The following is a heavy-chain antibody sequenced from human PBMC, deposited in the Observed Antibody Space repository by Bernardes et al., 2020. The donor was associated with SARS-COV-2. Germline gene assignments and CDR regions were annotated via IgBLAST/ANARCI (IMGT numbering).Heavy chain of an antibody. J-gene: IGHJ4*02. CDR3: ARGSVESDFWSGYYGIDY. V-gene: IGHV3-21*01. Sequence: GSLRLSCVASGFTFSSYTMNWVRQAPGKGLEWVSSISSSSRFISYTDAVKGRFTISRDNAKNSLYLQVNSLRAEDSAVYYCARGSVESDFWSGYYGIDYWGQGTLLTVSS. CDR2: ISSSSRFI. CDR1: GFTFSSYT. D-gene: IGHD3-3*01.